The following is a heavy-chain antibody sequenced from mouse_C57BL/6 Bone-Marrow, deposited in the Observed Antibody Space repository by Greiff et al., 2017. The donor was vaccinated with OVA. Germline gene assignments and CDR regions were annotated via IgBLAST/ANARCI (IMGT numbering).Heavy chain of an antibody. CDR3: ARDRVYYDYDGGRDYYAMDY. CDR1: GFTFSSYA. CDR2: ISDGGSYT. Sequence: DVKLVESGGGLVKPGGSLKLSCAASGFTFSSYAMSWVRQTPEKRLEWVATISDGGSYTYYPDNVKGRFTISRDNAKNNLYLQMSHLKSEDTAMYYCARDRVYYDYDGGRDYYAMDYWGQGTSVTVSS. J-gene: IGHJ4*01. V-gene: IGHV5-4*01. D-gene: IGHD2-4*01.